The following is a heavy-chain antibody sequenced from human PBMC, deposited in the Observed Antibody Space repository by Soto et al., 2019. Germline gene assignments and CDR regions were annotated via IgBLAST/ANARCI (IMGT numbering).Heavy chain of an antibody. J-gene: IGHJ3*02. CDR2: IYYSGST. CDR1: GGSISSYY. Sequence: SETLSLTCTVSGGSISSYYWSWIRQPPGKGLEWIGYIYYSGSTNYNPSLKSRVTVSVDTSKNQFSLKLSSVTAADTAVYYCARGGPRDVVVPAAMQGAFDIWGQGTMVTVSS. D-gene: IGHD2-2*01. CDR3: ARGGPRDVVVPAAMQGAFDI. V-gene: IGHV4-59*01.